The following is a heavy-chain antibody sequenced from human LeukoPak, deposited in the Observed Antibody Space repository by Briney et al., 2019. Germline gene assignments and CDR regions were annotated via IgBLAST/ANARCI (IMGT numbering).Heavy chain of an antibody. CDR1: GDSVSSKSAA. CDR2: TYYRSKWYH. CDR3: AILRTASSFDF. Sequence: SQTLSLTCAISGDSVSSKSAAWNWLRQSPSRGLEWLGRTYYRSKWYHEYAVSVKSRITINPDTSKNQFSLQLNSVTPEDTAIYHCAILRTASSFDFWGQGTLVTVSS. V-gene: IGHV6-1*01. J-gene: IGHJ4*02. D-gene: IGHD1-1*01.